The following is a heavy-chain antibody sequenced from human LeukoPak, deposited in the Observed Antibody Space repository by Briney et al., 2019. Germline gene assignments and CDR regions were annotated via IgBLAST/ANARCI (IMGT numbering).Heavy chain of an antibody. CDR3: ARSSTGTISNFDF. V-gene: IGHV4-34*01. CDR2: IYYSGST. J-gene: IGHJ4*02. Sequence: SETLSLTCAVYGGSFSGYYWGWIRQPPGKGLEWIGSIYYSGSTYYNPSLKSRVSISVDTSKNLFSLKLTSVTAADTAVYYCARSSTGTISNFDFWGQGTLVTVSS. CDR1: GGSFSGYY. D-gene: IGHD1-1*01.